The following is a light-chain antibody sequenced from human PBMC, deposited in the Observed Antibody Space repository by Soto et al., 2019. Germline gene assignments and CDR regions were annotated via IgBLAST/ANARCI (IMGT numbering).Light chain of an antibody. J-gene: IGKJ1*01. Sequence: DIQMTQSPSSLSASVGDRVTITCQASQDISNYLNWYQQKTGKAPKLLIYDASNLETGVPSRFSGSGSGTDFTFTISSLQPEGITTYYCHQYDNLPPWTFGQGTKVEIK. CDR3: HQYDNLPPWT. CDR2: DAS. V-gene: IGKV1-33*01. CDR1: QDISNY.